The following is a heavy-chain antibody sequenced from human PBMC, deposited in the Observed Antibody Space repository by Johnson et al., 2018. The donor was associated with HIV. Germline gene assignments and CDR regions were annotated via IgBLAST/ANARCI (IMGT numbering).Heavy chain of an antibody. Sequence: QVQLVESGGGLVKPGGSLRLSCAASGFTFSDYYMSWIRQAPGKGLEWVSYISSSGGSTYYANSLKGRFTISRDNSKNTLYLQMGSLRAEDMAVYYCARRDNDAFDICGQGTMVTVSP. CDR3: ARRDNDAFDI. J-gene: IGHJ3*02. V-gene: IGHV3-11*04. CDR2: ISSSGGST. CDR1: GFTFSDYY.